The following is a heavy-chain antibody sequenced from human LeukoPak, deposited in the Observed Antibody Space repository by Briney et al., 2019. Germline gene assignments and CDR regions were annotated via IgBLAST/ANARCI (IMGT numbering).Heavy chain of an antibody. CDR3: ARDKASGGLSWIQLWSDRFDY. V-gene: IGHV1-18*01. CDR1: GYTFTSYG. J-gene: IGHJ4*02. D-gene: IGHD5-18*01. Sequence: ASVKVSCKVSGYTFTSYGISWVRQAPGQGLEWMGWISAYNGNTNYAQKLQGRVTMTTDTSTSTAYMELRSLRSDDTAVYYCARDKASGGLSWIQLWSDRFDYWGQGTLVTVSS. CDR2: ISAYNGNT.